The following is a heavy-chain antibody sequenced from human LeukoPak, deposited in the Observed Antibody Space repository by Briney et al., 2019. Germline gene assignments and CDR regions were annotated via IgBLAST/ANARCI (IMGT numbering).Heavy chain of an antibody. V-gene: IGHV4-59*01. CDR3: ARYYDFWSGLDY. J-gene: IGHJ4*02. Sequence: SETLSLTCTVSGGSISSYYWSWIRQPPGNGLEWIGYIYYSGSTNYNPSLKSRVTISEDTSKNQFSLKLSSVTAADTAVYYCARYYDFWSGLDYWGQGTLVTVSS. CDR1: GGSISSYY. CDR2: IYYSGST. D-gene: IGHD3-3*01.